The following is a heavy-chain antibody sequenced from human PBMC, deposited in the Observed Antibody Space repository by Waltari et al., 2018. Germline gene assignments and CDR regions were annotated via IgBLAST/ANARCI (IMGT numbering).Heavy chain of an antibody. V-gene: IGHV1-18*04. Sequence: QVQLVQSGAEVKKPGASVKVSCKASGYSFTNYGTSWGRQAPGQGLEWVGWISPYKGITNSVQKFQGRVTMTTDTSTSTAYMELRSLTSDDTTVYYCARRYSSAWYDLEYWGQGTLVTVSS. CDR1: GYSFTNYG. D-gene: IGHD6-19*01. J-gene: IGHJ4*02. CDR2: ISPYKGIT. CDR3: ARRYSSAWYDLEY.